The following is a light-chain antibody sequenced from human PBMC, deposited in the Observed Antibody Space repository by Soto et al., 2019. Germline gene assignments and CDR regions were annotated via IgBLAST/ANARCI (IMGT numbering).Light chain of an antibody. J-gene: IGKJ4*01. CDR1: QGISSW. Sequence: DIQRTQAPSSVSASVGDIFTITCLSSQGISSWLAWYQQKPVKAPKLLIYAASSLQSWVPSRFSGIGSCTDCTLTISSLQPVDFATYYCQPANSFPLTFLGGNKVEI. CDR2: AAS. V-gene: IGKV1D-12*01. CDR3: QPANSFPLT.